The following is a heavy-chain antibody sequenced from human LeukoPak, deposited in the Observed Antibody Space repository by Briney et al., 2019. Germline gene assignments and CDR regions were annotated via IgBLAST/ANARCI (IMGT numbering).Heavy chain of an antibody. D-gene: IGHD3-22*01. CDR1: GFTVSSNY. CDR3: ARGYYVSSAYYYYYYGMDV. J-gene: IGHJ6*02. V-gene: IGHV3-53*04. Sequence: GGSLRLSCSAAGFTVSSNYMSWGRQAPGRGLEWVSDIYSGGSTYYADSVKGRFTISRHNSKNTLYLQMNSLRAEDTAVYYCARGYYVSSAYYYYYYGMDVWGQGTTVTVSS. CDR2: IYSGGST.